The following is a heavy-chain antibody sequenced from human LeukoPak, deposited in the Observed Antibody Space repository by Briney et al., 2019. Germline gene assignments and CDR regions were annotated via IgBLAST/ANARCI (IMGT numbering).Heavy chain of an antibody. D-gene: IGHD6-6*01. V-gene: IGHV1-18*01. Sequence: GASVKVSCKASGYTFISYGISWVRQAPGQGLEWMGWINPYNGNTNYAQKLQGRVTMTTDTSTSTVYMELRSLRSDDTAVYYCARVGGITPRLSWWFDPWGQGTRVTVSS. CDR2: INPYNGNT. CDR1: GYTFISYG. J-gene: IGHJ5*02. CDR3: ARVGGITPRLSWWFDP.